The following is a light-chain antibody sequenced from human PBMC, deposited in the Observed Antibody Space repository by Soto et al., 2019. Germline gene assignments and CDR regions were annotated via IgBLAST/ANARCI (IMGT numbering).Light chain of an antibody. V-gene: IGKV3-15*01. J-gene: IGKJ5*01. Sequence: ELVMTQSPATLSVSPGERAILSCRASQSVSSTLAWYQQKFGQAPRLLIYGASTRATGIPARFSGSGSGTEFTLTISSLQSEDFAIYYCQQYSNWPTFGQGTRLEIK. CDR1: QSVSST. CDR2: GAS. CDR3: QQYSNWPT.